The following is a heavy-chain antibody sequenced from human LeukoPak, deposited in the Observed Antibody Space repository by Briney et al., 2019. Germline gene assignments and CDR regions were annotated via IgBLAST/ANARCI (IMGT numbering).Heavy chain of an antibody. D-gene: IGHD1-26*01. CDR2: IRYDGSNK. Sequence: GGSLRLFCAASGFTFSSYGMHWVRQAPGKGLEWVAFIRYDGSNKYYADSVKGRFTISRDNSKNTLYLQMNSLRAEDTAVYYCAKVASGSYYFDYWGQGTLVTVSS. V-gene: IGHV3-30*02. CDR1: GFTFSSYG. J-gene: IGHJ4*02. CDR3: AKVASGSYYFDY.